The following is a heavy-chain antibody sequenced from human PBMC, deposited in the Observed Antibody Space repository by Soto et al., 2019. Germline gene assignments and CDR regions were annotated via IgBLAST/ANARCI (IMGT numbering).Heavy chain of an antibody. Sequence: QVQLVESGGGLVKPGGSLRLSCAASGFTFSDYYMSWIRQAPGKGLEWVSYISSSDNIIYYADSVEGRFTISRDNAKNSLYLQMNSLRAEDTAVYYCARDLGYYDSSGYFDYLGQGTLVTVSS. J-gene: IGHJ4*02. CDR2: ISSSDNII. V-gene: IGHV3-11*01. CDR1: GFTFSDYY. CDR3: ARDLGYYDSSGYFDY. D-gene: IGHD3-22*01.